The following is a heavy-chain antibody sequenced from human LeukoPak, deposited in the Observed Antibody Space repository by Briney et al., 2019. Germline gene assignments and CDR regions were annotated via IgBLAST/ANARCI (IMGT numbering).Heavy chain of an antibody. J-gene: IGHJ4*02. CDR3: ARRGLGATGSDY. CDR2: IYSSGST. D-gene: IGHD1-26*01. V-gene: IGHV4-39*01. Sequence: KPSETLSLTCTVSGDSISRGSYYWDWIRQPPGKGLDWIGSIYSSGSTYYSPSLKSRVTISVETSSNQFSLKLNSVTAADMAVYYCARRGLGATGSDYWGQGTLVTVSS. CDR1: GDSISRGSYY.